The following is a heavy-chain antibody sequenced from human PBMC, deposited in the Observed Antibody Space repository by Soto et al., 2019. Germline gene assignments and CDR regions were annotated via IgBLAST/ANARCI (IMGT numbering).Heavy chain of an antibody. Sequence: SLTCTVSGGSISSYYWSWIRQPPGKGLEWIGYIYYSGSTNYNPSLKSRVTISVDKSTSTAYMELSSLRSEDTAVYYCARAYHDAFDIWGQGTMVTVSS. CDR2: IYYSGST. CDR3: ARAYHDAFDI. V-gene: IGHV4-59*01. J-gene: IGHJ3*02. D-gene: IGHD2-2*01. CDR1: GGSISSYY.